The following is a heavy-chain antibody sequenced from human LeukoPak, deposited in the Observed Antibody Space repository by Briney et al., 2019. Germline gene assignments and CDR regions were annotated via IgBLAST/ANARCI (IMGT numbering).Heavy chain of an antibody. CDR2: ISYDGSNK. V-gene: IGHV3-30*03. D-gene: IGHD3-16*01. J-gene: IGHJ4*02. Sequence: GGSLRLSCAASGFTFSSYGMHWVRQAPGKGLEWVAVISYDGSNKYYADSVKGRFTISRDNSKNTLYLQMNSLRAEDTAVYYCATRGGGGYFDYWGQGTLVTVSS. CDR1: GFTFSSYG. CDR3: ATRGGGGYFDY.